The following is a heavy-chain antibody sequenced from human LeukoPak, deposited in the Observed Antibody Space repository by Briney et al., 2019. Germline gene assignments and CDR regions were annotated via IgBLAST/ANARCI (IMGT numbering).Heavy chain of an antibody. CDR1: GGSISSGDYY. D-gene: IGHD3-9*01. CDR3: ASLYYDILTGYYCFDY. J-gene: IGHJ4*02. CDR2: IYYSGST. V-gene: IGHV4-30-4*01. Sequence: PSQTLSLTCTVSGGSISSGDYYWSWIRQPPGKGLEWIGYIYYSGSTYYNPSLKSRVTISVDTSKNQFPLKLSSVTAADTAVYYCASLYYDILTGYYCFDYWGQGTLVTVSS.